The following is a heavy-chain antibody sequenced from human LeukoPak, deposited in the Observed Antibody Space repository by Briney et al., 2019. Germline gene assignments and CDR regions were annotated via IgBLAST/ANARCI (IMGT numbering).Heavy chain of an antibody. CDR2: IYYSGST. CDR3: ARRSYGGDYYYGMDV. Sequence: PSETLSLTCTVSGGSISSSSYYWGWIRQPPGKGLEWIGSIYYSGSTYYNPSLKSRVTISVDTSKNQFSLKLSSVTAADTAVYYCARRSYGGDYYYGMDVWGQGTTVTVSS. V-gene: IGHV4-39*01. CDR1: GGSISSSSYY. J-gene: IGHJ6*02. D-gene: IGHD4-17*01.